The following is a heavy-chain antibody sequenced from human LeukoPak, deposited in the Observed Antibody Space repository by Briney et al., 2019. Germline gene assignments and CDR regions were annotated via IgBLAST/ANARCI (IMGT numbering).Heavy chain of an antibody. D-gene: IGHD3-9*01. CDR2: IYYSGST. CDR3: ARALSEYYDILTGPVYYFDY. Sequence: SETLSLTCTVSGGSISSYYWSWIRQPPGKGLEWIGYIYYSGSTNYNPSLKSRVTISVDTSKNQFSLKLSSVTAADTAVYYCARALSEYYDILTGPVYYFDYWGQGTLVTVSS. V-gene: IGHV4-59*01. CDR1: GGSISSYY. J-gene: IGHJ4*02.